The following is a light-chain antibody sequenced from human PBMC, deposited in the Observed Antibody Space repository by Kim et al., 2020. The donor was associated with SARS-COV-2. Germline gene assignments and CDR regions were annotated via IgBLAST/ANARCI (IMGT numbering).Light chain of an antibody. Sequence: QSVLTQPASVSGSPGQSITISCTGTSSDVGGYNYVSWYQQHPGKAPKLMIYDVSKRPSGVSNRFSGSKSGNTASLTISGLQAEDEADYYCSSYTSSSTFLVVFGGGTQLTVL. CDR3: SSYTSSSTFLVV. CDR1: SSDVGGYNY. CDR2: DVS. J-gene: IGLJ2*01. V-gene: IGLV2-14*01.